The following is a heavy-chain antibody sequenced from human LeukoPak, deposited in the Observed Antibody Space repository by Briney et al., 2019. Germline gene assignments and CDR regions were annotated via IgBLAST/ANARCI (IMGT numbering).Heavy chain of an antibody. CDR1: GFTFDDYA. CDR2: ISWNSGSI. Sequence: PGRSLRLSCAASGFTFDDYAMHWVRQAPGKSLEWVSGISWNSGSIGYADSVKGRFTISRDNAKNSLYLQMNSLRAEDTAVYYCARDRDGYSLWNAFDIWGQGTMVTVSS. V-gene: IGHV3-9*01. J-gene: IGHJ3*02. D-gene: IGHD5-24*01. CDR3: ARDRDGYSLWNAFDI.